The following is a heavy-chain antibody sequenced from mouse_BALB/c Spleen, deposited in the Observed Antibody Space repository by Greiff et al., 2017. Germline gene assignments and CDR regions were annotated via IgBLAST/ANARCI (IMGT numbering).Heavy chain of an antibody. V-gene: IGHV1-4*02. CDR1: GYTFTSYT. CDR3: ARWGGNYWFAY. J-gene: IGHJ3*01. CDR2: INPSSGYT. D-gene: IGHD2-1*01. Sequence: QVQLQQSAAELARPGASVKMSCKASGYTFTSYTMHWVNQRPGQGLEWIGYINPSSGYTEYNQKFKDKTTLTADKSSSTAYMQLSSLTSEDSAVYYCARWGGNYWFAYWGQGTLVTVSA.